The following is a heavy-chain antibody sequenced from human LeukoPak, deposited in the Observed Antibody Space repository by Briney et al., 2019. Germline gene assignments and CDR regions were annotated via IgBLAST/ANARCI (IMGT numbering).Heavy chain of an antibody. Sequence: PSETLSLTCTVSGDSISSINYHWGWIRQPPGKGLEWIGEINHSGSTNYNPSLKSRVTISVDTSKNQCSLKLSSVTAADTAVYYCARGRSSHYYYYYYMDVWGKGTTVTVSS. CDR1: GDSISSINYH. CDR3: ARGRSSHYYYYYYMDV. CDR2: INHSGST. D-gene: IGHD6-19*01. J-gene: IGHJ6*03. V-gene: IGHV4-39*07.